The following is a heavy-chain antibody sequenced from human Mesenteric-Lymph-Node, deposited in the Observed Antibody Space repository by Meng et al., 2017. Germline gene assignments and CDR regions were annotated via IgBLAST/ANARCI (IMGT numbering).Heavy chain of an antibody. D-gene: IGHD2-8*02. CDR2: ISSSGSTI. CDR3: ARDLVDLDY. Sequence: GESLKISCAASGFTFSSYEMNWVRQAPGKGLEWVSYISSSGSTIYYADSVKGRFTISRDNFKNTLRLDMNSLRADDTAVYYCARDLVDLDYWGQGTLVTVSS. V-gene: IGHV3-48*03. J-gene: IGHJ4*02. CDR1: GFTFSSYE.